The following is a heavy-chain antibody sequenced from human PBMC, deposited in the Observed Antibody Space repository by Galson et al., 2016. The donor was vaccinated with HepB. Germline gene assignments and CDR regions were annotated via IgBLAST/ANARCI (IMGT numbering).Heavy chain of an antibody. D-gene: IGHD3-9*01. CDR1: GFTFSSYS. CDR3: ARALRYFDWSLTRKANAFDI. J-gene: IGHJ3*02. Sequence: SLRLSCAASGFTFSSYSMNWVRQAPGKGLEWVSSISSSSSYIYYADSVKGRFPISRDNAKNSLYLQMNSLRAEDTAVYYCARALRYFDWSLTRKANAFDIWGQGTMVTVSS. V-gene: IGHV3-21*01. CDR2: ISSSSSYI.